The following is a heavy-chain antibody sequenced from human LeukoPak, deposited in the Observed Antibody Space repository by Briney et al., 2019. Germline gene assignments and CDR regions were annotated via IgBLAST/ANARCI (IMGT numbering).Heavy chain of an antibody. CDR3: AKDLGTTVTTGWFDP. Sequence: GGSLRLSCAASGFTFSSNAMSRVRQAPGKGLEWVSAISGSGGSAFYADSVKGRFTISRDNSKNTLYLQMNSLRAEDTAVYYCAKDLGTTVTTGWFDPWGQGTLVTVSS. CDR1: GFTFSSNA. J-gene: IGHJ5*02. D-gene: IGHD4-17*01. V-gene: IGHV3-23*01. CDR2: ISGSGGSA.